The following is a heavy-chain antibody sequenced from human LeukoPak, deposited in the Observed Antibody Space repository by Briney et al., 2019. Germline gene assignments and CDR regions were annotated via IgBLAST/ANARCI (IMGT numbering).Heavy chain of an antibody. Sequence: SETLSLTCSVSGYSISSGYYWGWMRQVPGKGPEWLGSMDYSGITYYNPSLKSRVTISVDTSKNQFSLKLSSVTAADTAVYYCARGIVVVVAAAYYYYYYMDVWGKGTTVTVSS. CDR3: ARGIVVVVAAAYYYYYYMDV. CDR1: GYSISSGYY. V-gene: IGHV4-38-2*02. J-gene: IGHJ6*03. D-gene: IGHD2-15*01. CDR2: MDYSGIT.